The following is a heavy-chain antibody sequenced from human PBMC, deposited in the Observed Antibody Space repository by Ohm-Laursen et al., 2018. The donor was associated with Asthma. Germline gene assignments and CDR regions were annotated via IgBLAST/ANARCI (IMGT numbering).Heavy chain of an antibody. CDR2: ISYDGSNK. D-gene: IGHD2-2*01. CDR3: ARVPLGYCSSTSCYYYYGMDV. Sequence: SLRLSCAASGFTFSSYAMHWVRQAPGKGLEWVAVISYDGSNKYYADSVKGRFTISRDNSKNTLYLQMNSLRAEDTAVYYCARVPLGYCSSTSCYYYYGMDVWGQGTTVTVSS. CDR1: GFTFSSYA. V-gene: IGHV3-30-3*01. J-gene: IGHJ6*02.